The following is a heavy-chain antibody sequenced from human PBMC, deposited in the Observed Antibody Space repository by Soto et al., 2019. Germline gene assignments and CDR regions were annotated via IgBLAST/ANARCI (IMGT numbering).Heavy chain of an antibody. J-gene: IGHJ4*02. CDR2: IKSNSNGGTP. CDR1: GVTFSDAW. D-gene: IGHD2-2*01. Sequence: EVQLVESGGGLVRPGGSLRLSCAASGVTFSDAWMNWVRQAPGKGLEWLGRIKSNSNGGTPDYAAPVKGTFTISRDDSKNTLYLQMNSLKTADTAVYYCTTTPLGYCSGSSCYSHSDYWGQGTLVTVSS. V-gene: IGHV3-15*01. CDR3: TTTPLGYCSGSSCYSHSDY.